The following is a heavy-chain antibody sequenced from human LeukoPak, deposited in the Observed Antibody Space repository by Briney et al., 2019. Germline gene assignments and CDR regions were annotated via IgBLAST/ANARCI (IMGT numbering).Heavy chain of an antibody. D-gene: IGHD6-6*01. CDR2: INHSGST. V-gene: IGHV4-34*01. CDR1: GGSFSGYY. Sequence: SETLSLTCAVYGGSFSGYYWSWIRQPPGKGLEWIGEINHSGSTNYNPSLKSRVTISVDTSKNQFSLKLSSVTAADTAVYYCARGQKAARPWYFDSWGQGTLVTVSS. J-gene: IGHJ4*02. CDR3: ARGQKAARPWYFDS.